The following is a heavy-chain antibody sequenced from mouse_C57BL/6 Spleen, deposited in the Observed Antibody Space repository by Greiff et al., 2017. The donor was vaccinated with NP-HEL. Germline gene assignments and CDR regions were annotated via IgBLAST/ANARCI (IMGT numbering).Heavy chain of an antibody. V-gene: IGHV5-4*03. CDR1: GFTFSSYA. J-gene: IGHJ2*01. Sequence: EVMLVESGGGLVKPGGSLKLSCAASGFTFSSYAMSWVRQTPGKRLEWVATISDGGSYTYYQDNVKGRFTISRDNAKNNLYLQMSHLKSEDTAMDYCARGGEKYDYPCFDYWGQGTTLTVSS. CDR3: ARGGEKYDYPCFDY. CDR2: ISDGGSYT. D-gene: IGHD2-4*01.